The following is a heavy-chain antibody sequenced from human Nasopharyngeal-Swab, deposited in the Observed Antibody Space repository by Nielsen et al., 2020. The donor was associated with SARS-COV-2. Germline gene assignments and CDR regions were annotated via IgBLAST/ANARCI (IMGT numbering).Heavy chain of an antibody. D-gene: IGHD6-19*01. J-gene: IGHJ3*02. CDR3: ARHIRGWDAFDI. CDR2: IYHRGTT. V-gene: IGHV4-34*01. CDR1: GGSLNNYW. Sequence: SETLSLTSAVYGGSLNNYWWSWIRQTPGEGLEWIGEIYHRGTTHYNPSLKSRVTISVDTSKNQFSMELISVTAADTAVYYCARHIRGWDAFDIWGQGTTVTVSS.